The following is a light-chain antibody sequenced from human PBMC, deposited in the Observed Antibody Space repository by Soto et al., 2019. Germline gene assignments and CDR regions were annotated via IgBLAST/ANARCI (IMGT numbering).Light chain of an antibody. Sequence: EIVLTQSPGALSLSPGERATPSCRASQSVSSGYLAWYQQKPGQAPRLLFYGASSRSTGTPDRFSGSGSGTDFTLTISRLEPEDFGVYYCQQYGGSPITFGLGTRLEIK. CDR2: GAS. CDR3: QQYGGSPIT. J-gene: IGKJ5*01. CDR1: QSVSSGY. V-gene: IGKV3-20*01.